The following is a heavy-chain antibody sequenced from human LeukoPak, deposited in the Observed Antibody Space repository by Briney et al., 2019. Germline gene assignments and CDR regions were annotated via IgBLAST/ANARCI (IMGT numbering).Heavy chain of an antibody. J-gene: IGHJ4*02. Sequence: GGSLRLSCAASGFTFSSYAMSWVRQAPGKGLEWVSGIRGSGGSTYYADSVKGRFTTSRDNSKNTLYLQMNSLRAEDTAVYYCAKASGQLVPNSFFDYWGQGTLVTVSS. CDR3: AKASGQLVPNSFFDY. D-gene: IGHD6-6*01. CDR1: GFTFSSYA. V-gene: IGHV3-23*01. CDR2: IRGSGGST.